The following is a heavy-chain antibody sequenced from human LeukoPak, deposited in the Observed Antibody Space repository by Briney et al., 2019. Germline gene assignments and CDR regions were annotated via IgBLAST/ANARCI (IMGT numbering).Heavy chain of an antibody. CDR1: GFTFSSYA. J-gene: IGHJ4*02. D-gene: IGHD3-10*01. CDR2: ISGSGGST. CDR3: AKDSGGYYYGSGSPFDY. V-gene: IGHV3-23*01. Sequence: GGSLRLSCAASGFTFSSYAVSWVRQAPGKGLEWVSAISGSGGSTYYSDSVKGRFTISRDNSKNTVYLQMNSLRAEDTAVYYCAKDSGGYYYGSGSPFDYWGQGTLVTVSS.